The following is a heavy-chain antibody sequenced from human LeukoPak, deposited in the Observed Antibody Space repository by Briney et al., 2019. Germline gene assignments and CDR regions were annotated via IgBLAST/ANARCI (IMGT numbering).Heavy chain of an antibody. J-gene: IGHJ3*02. V-gene: IGHV3-21*01. CDR1: GFTFSSYS. Sequence: GGSLRLSCAASGFTFSSYSMNWVRQAPGKGLEWVSSISSSSSYIYYADSVKGRFTISRDNAKNSLYLQMNSLRAEDTAVYYCARERPFRDYGSRDAFDIWGQGTMVTVSS. CDR3: ARERPFRDYGSRDAFDI. CDR2: ISSSSSYI. D-gene: IGHD4-17*01.